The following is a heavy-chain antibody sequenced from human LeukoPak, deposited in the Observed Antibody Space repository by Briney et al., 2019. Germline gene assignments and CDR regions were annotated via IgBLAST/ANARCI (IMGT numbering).Heavy chain of an antibody. Sequence: SVKVSCKASGGTFSSYTISLVRQAPGQGLEWMGRIIPILGIANYAQKFQGRVTITADKSTSTAYMELSSLRSEDTAVYYCARGTTGTTAFFYFDYWGQGTLVTVSS. CDR1: GGTFSSYT. CDR3: ARGTTGTTAFFYFDY. D-gene: IGHD1-7*01. CDR2: IIPILGIA. J-gene: IGHJ4*02. V-gene: IGHV1-69*02.